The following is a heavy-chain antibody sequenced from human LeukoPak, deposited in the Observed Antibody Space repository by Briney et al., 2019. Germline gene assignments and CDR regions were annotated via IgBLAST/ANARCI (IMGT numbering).Heavy chain of an antibody. V-gene: IGHV1-8*01. CDR1: GYTFITYE. J-gene: IGHJ4*02. CDR2: MNPNCGNT. Sequence: ASVKVSCKASGYTFITYEINWVRQAPGQGLEWMGWMNPNCGNTGYAQKFQGRVTMTRNTSISTAHMELSSLRSDDTAVYYCATPINWNYSLDYWGQGTLVTVSS. CDR3: ATPINWNYSLDY. D-gene: IGHD1-7*01.